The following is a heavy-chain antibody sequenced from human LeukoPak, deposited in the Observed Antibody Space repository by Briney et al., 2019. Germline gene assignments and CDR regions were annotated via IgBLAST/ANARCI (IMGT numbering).Heavy chain of an antibody. V-gene: IGHV4-4*07. CDR3: AREGYYDSSGYYHLYYFDY. Sequence: SETLSLTCTVYGGSISIYYWSWIRQPAGKGLEWIGRIYTSGSTNYNPSLKSRVTMSVDTSKNQFSLKLSSVTAADTAVYYCAREGYYDSSGYYHLYYFDYWGQGTLVTVSS. D-gene: IGHD3-22*01. CDR1: GGSISIYY. J-gene: IGHJ4*02. CDR2: IYTSGST.